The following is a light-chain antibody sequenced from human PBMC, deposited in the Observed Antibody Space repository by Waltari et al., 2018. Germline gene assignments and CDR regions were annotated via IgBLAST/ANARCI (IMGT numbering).Light chain of an antibody. CDR1: QSLLHSNGYNY. CDR3: MQALQTPRYT. Sequence: DIVMTQSPLSLPVTPGEPASISCRSSQSLLHSNGYNYLDWYLQKQGQSPQLLIYLGSNRASGVPDRFSGSGSGTDFTLKISRVEAEDVGVYYCMQALQTPRYTFGQGNKLEIK. J-gene: IGKJ2*01. CDR2: LGS. V-gene: IGKV2-28*01.